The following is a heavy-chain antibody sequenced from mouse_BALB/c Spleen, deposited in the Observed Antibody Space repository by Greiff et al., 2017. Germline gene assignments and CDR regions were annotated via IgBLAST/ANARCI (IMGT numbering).Heavy chain of an antibody. CDR2: ISSGGSYT. CDR1: GFTFSSYT. Sequence: EVKLVESGGGLVKPGGSLKLSCAASGFTFSSYTMSWVRQTPEKRLEWVATISSGGSYTYYPDSVKGRFTISRDNAKNTLYLQMSSLKSEDTAMYYCTETATGYFDDWGQGTTLTVSS. CDR3: TETATGYFDD. V-gene: IGHV5-6-4*01. J-gene: IGHJ2*01. D-gene: IGHD1-2*01.